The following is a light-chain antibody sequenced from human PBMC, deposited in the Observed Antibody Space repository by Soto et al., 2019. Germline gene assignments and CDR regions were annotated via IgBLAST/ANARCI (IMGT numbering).Light chain of an antibody. J-gene: IGKJ1*01. V-gene: IGKV1-27*01. CDR1: QGISNY. Sequence: DIQMTQSPSSLSASVGGRVTITCRASQGISNYLAWYQQKPGKVPKVLIYAAFTLESGFPTRFSGSGSGTAFALTISSLQPANVGTYYCQKYNSAPWTFGQGTKVEIK. CDR3: QKYNSAPWT. CDR2: AAF.